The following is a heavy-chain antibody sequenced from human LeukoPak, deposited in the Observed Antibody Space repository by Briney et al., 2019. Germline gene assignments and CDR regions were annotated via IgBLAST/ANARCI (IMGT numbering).Heavy chain of an antibody. D-gene: IGHD3-9*01. J-gene: IGHJ4*02. CDR1: GFTFSSYW. CDR2: IKQDGSEK. Sequence: GGSLRLSCAASGFTFSSYWMSWVRQAPGKGLEWVANIKQDGSEKYYVDSVKGRFTISRDNAKNSLYLQMNSLRAEDTAVYYCASSGLGYDILTGYYPVDYWGQGTLVTVSS. CDR3: ASSGLGYDILTGYYPVDY. V-gene: IGHV3-7*01.